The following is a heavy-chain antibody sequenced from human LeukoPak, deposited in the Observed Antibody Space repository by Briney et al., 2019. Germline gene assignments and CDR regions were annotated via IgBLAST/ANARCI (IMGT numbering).Heavy chain of an antibody. D-gene: IGHD3-10*01. CDR3: ARGSFYYGSGSPRGMDV. CDR2: IYYSGTT. Sequence: PSETLSLTCTVSGGSIGSSAYYWSWIRQPPGKGLEWIGYIYYSGTTNYNPSLKSRVTISVDTSKNQFSLKLNSVTAADTALYYCARGSFYYGSGSPRGMDVWGKGTTVTISS. CDR1: GGSIGSSAYY. V-gene: IGHV4-61*08. J-gene: IGHJ6*04.